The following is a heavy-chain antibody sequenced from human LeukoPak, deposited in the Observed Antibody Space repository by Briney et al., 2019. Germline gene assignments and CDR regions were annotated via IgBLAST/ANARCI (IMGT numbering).Heavy chain of an antibody. J-gene: IGHJ4*01. CDR2: ITSDGSTT. CDR3: AGDYIWGRLF. CDR1: GFSLSDYW. V-gene: IGHV3-74*01. D-gene: IGHD3-16*01. Sequence: GGSLRLSCVGSGFSLSDYWMHWVRQTPGKGLMWVSRITSDGSTTWYADSVKGRFTVSRDNAKNTLFLEMNSLRDEDTAVYYCAGDYIWGRLFWGQGTLVTVSS.